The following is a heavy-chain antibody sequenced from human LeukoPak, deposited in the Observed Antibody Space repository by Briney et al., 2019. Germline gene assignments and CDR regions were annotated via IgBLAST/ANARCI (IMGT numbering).Heavy chain of an antibody. CDR2: ISYDGSNK. V-gene: IGHV3-30*04. CDR3: ARDFGSGSYWYYYYYGMDV. Sequence: GGSLRLSCAASGFTFSSYAMHWVRQAPGKGLEWVAVISYDGSNKYYADSVKGRFTISRDNSKSTLYLQMNSLRAEDTAVYYCARDFGSGSYWYYYYYGMDVWGQGTTVTVSS. D-gene: IGHD3-10*01. CDR1: GFTFSSYA. J-gene: IGHJ6*02.